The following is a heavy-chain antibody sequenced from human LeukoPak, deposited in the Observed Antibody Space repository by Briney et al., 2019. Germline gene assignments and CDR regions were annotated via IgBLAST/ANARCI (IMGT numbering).Heavy chain of an antibody. Sequence: PSETLSLTCAVSGYSISSGYYWGWIRQPPGKGLEWIGSIYHSGSTYYNPSLKSRVTISVDTSKNQFSLKLSSVTAADTAAYYCAREGVAVAGTPSGYWGQGTLVTVSS. CDR3: AREGVAVAGTPSGY. J-gene: IGHJ4*02. V-gene: IGHV4-38-2*02. CDR2: IYHSGST. CDR1: GYSISSGYY. D-gene: IGHD6-19*01.